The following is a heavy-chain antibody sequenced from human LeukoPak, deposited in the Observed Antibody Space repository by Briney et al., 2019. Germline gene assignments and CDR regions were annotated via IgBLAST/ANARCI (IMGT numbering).Heavy chain of an antibody. J-gene: IGHJ4*02. CDR3: ARDRAAADLDY. CDR2: ITSSSSSSTI. CDR1: GFTFSSYS. Sequence: GGSLRLSCAASGFTFSSYSMNWVRQAPGKGLEWVSYITSSSSSSTIYYADSVKGRFTISRDNAKNSLYLQMNSLRDEDTAVYYCARDRAAADLDYWGQGTLVTVSS. D-gene: IGHD6-13*01. V-gene: IGHV3-48*02.